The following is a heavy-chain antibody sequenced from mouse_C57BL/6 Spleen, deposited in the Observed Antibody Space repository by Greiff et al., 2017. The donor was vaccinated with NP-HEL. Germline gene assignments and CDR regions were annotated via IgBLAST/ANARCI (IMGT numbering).Heavy chain of an antibody. Sequence: EVQLQQSGPDLVKPGASVKISCTASGFTFTDYYMNWVKQSHGKSLEWIGDINPNNGGTSYNQKFKGKFTFTVDKSSSTAYMELRSLTSEDSAVYYCASNYGDFYYFDYWGQGTTLTVSS. CDR1: GFTFTDYY. CDR2: INPNNGGT. J-gene: IGHJ2*01. D-gene: IGHD1-1*01. CDR3: ASNYGDFYYFDY. V-gene: IGHV1-26*01.